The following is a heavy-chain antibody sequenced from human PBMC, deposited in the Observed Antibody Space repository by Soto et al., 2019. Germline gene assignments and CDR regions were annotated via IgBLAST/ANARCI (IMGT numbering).Heavy chain of an antibody. CDR1: GGTFSRYA. Sequence: QVPLVQSGAEVKKPGSSVTVSCKASGGTFSRYAIHWVRQAPGQGLEWMGGIIPMYGPAKDAQRFQGRVTITADESTTTVYMELTSLTSQDTAVYYCARVTSMVRGVIDNWFHPVGHGTLVTASS. J-gene: IGHJ5*02. V-gene: IGHV1-69*01. D-gene: IGHD3-10*01. CDR2: IIPMYGPA. CDR3: ARVTSMVRGVIDNWFHP.